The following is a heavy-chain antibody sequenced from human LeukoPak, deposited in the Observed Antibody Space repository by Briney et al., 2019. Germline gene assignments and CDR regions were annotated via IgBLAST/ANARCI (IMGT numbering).Heavy chain of an antibody. V-gene: IGHV1-18*01. Sequence: ASVKVSCKASGYTFTSYGISWVRRAPGQGLEWMGWISAYNGNTNYAQKLQGRVTMTTDTSTSTAYMELRSLRSDDTAVYYCARVEYSSSWKGTIDYWGQGTLVTVSS. CDR3: ARVEYSSSWKGTIDY. CDR1: GYTFTSYG. J-gene: IGHJ4*02. CDR2: ISAYNGNT. D-gene: IGHD6-13*01.